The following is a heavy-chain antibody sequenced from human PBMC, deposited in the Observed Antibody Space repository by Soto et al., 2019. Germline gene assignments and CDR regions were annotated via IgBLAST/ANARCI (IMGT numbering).Heavy chain of an antibody. D-gene: IGHD3-3*01. CDR1: GFSLSTSGGG. CDR3: AHRGYYEFWSGSAFDY. J-gene: IGHJ4*02. V-gene: IGHV2-5*01. Sequence: SGPTLVNPTQTLTLTCTFSGFSLSTSGGGVGWIRQPPGKALEWLTLIYWNDNKRYSPSLKSRLTITKYTSKNQVVLTMTNVDPVDTGTYYCAHRGYYEFWSGSAFDYWGQGILVTVSS. CDR2: IYWNDNK.